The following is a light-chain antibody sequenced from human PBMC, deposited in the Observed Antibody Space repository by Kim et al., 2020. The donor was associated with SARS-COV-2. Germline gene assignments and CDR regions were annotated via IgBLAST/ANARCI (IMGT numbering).Light chain of an antibody. V-gene: IGKV3-15*01. CDR2: GAS. Sequence: EIVLTQSPATLSVSPGERVTLSCRASQSVSSKLIWYQQKRGQAPRLLIFGASTRATGIPARFSGSGSGTEFTITISSLQSEDFAVYYCQEHNNWPYTFGQGTKLEI. J-gene: IGKJ2*01. CDR1: QSVSSK. CDR3: QEHNNWPYT.